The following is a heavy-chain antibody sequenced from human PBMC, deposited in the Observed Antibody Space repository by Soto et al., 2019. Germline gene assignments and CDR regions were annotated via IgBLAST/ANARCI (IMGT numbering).Heavy chain of an antibody. CDR1: GDTFSFYS. Sequence: QVQLVQSGAEVKRPGSSVKVSCKASGDTFSFYSINWVRQAPGLGLEWMGRVNPILSMSNYAQRFQGRVTLTSDXXTSTAYMELSRLRSEDTAMYYCATSYGSGYRAFDYWGQGALVTVSS. D-gene: IGHD3-10*01. CDR2: VNPILSMS. CDR3: ATSYGSGYRAFDY. J-gene: IGHJ4*02. V-gene: IGHV1-69*04.